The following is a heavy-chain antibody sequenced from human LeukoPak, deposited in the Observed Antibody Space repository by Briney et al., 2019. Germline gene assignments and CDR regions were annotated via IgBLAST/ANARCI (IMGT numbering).Heavy chain of an antibody. J-gene: IGHJ1*01. Sequence: PSQTLSLTCTVSGGSISSGSYYWSWIRQPAGKGLEWIGRIYTSGSTNYNPSLAGRATISIDTSKNQFSLKLSSVTAADTAVYYCAGPSGSASDTEYFQNWGQGTLVTVSS. V-gene: IGHV4-61*02. CDR1: GGSISSGSYY. CDR2: IYTSGST. D-gene: IGHD6-13*01. CDR3: AGPSGSASDTEYFQN.